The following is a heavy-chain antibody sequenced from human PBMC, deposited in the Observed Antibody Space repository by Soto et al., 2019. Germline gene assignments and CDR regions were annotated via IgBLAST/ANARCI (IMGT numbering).Heavy chain of an antibody. CDR3: AKEYDYVWGSYRY. Sequence: QVQLVESGGGVVQPGRSLRLSCAASGFTFSSYGMHWVRQAPGKGLEWVAVISYDGSNKYYADSVKGRFTISRDNSKNTLYLQMNSLRAEDTAVYYCAKEYDYVWGSYRYWGQGTLVTVSS. V-gene: IGHV3-30*18. D-gene: IGHD3-16*02. CDR2: ISYDGSNK. CDR1: GFTFSSYG. J-gene: IGHJ4*02.